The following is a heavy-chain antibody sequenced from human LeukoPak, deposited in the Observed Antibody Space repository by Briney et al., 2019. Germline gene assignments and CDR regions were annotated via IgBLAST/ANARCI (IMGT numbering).Heavy chain of an antibody. V-gene: IGHV3-30-3*01. J-gene: IGHJ4*02. CDR2: ISSDGTNK. CDR1: GFTFSSYA. D-gene: IGHD6-25*01. CDR3: ARDRDRAADYYFDY. Sequence: GGSLRLSCTASGFTFSSYAMHWVRQAPGKGLEWVSVISSDGTNKYYADSVKGRFTISRDNSKNTLYLQMNSLRAEDTALYYCARDRDRAADYYFDYWGQGTLVTVSS.